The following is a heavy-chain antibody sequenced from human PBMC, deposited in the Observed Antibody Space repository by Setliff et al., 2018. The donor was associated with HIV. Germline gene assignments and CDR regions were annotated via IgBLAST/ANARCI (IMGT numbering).Heavy chain of an antibody. CDR3: ARAVASRNIRGEYSFDY. Sequence: ASVKVSCKASGYTFTSYYMHWVRQAPGQGLEWMGIINPSGGSTSYPQKFQGRLTMTSDTSTSTVYMELSSLRSEDTAVYYCARAVASRNIRGEYSFDYWGQGTLVTVSS. CDR1: GYTFTSYY. D-gene: IGHD3-16*01. CDR2: INPSGGST. V-gene: IGHV1-46*01. J-gene: IGHJ4*02.